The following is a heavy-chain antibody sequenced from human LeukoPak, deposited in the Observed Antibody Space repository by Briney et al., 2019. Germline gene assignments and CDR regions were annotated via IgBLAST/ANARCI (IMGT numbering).Heavy chain of an antibody. CDR2: ISGSGGST. CDR3: ETSSRSDNWFDP. CDR1: GFTFSSYA. D-gene: IGHD3-16*02. V-gene: IGHV3-23*01. J-gene: IGHJ5*02. Sequence: GGSLRLSCAASGFTFSSYAMSWVRQAPGKGLEWVSAISGSGGSTYYADSVKGRFTISRDNSKNTLYLQMNSLRAEDTAVYYCETSSRSDNWFDPWGQGTLVTVSS.